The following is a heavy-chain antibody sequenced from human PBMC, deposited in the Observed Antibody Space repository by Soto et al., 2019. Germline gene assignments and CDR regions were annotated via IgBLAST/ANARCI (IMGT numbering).Heavy chain of an antibody. V-gene: IGHV4-39*01. CDR1: GDSITNSNYY. J-gene: IGHJ5*02. CDR3: AGRNSLASVSLNFRELSNYKWIDP. Sequence: QLQLQESGPGLVKPSETLPLTCTVSGDSITNSNYYWGWFRQPPGKGLEWIASIYYIGSTYDNPCLESRVTISVDTSNNQFSLNLNSVAASDTAVYYCAGRNSLASVSLNFRELSNYKWIDPWGPGTLVTVSS. D-gene: IGHD3-16*02. CDR2: IYYIGST.